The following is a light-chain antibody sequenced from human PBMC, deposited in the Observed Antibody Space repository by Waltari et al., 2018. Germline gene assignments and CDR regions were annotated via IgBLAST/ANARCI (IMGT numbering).Light chain of an antibody. CDR3: QQYNNWPPGYI. CDR2: GAS. Sequence: EIVMTQSPPTLSVSPGERATLSCRASQSVSSNLAWYQQKPDQAPRLLIYGASIRATGIRVRFSGSESGTEFTLTISTLQSEDFAVYYCQQYNNWPPGYIFGQGTKLEIK. V-gene: IGKV3D-15*03. J-gene: IGKJ2*01. CDR1: QSVSSN.